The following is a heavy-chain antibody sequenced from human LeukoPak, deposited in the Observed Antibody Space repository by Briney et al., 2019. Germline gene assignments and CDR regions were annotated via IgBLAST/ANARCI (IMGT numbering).Heavy chain of an antibody. V-gene: IGHV3-74*01. CDR1: GFTFSSYW. J-gene: IGHJ6*02. CDR2: INSDGSST. Sequence: VQPGGSLRLSCAASGFTFSSYWMHWVRQAPGKGLVWVSRINSDGSSTTYADSVKGRFTISRDNAKNTAYLQMNSLRGEDTAVYFCARDWHYAMDVWGQGTTVTVSS. CDR3: ARDWHYAMDV.